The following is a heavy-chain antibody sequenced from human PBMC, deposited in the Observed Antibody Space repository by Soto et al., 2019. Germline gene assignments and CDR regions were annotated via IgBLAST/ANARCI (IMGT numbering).Heavy chain of an antibody. Sequence: GASVKFSCKASGYNFIPYGVNWVRQAPGQGLEWMGWISPWKGNTNYAQNFQGRVTMTTDTSTSTAYMELRSLTSDDTAVYYCARDLDPSGSYYTDYWGPGTLVTVSS. CDR1: GYNFIPYG. V-gene: IGHV1-18*04. J-gene: IGHJ4*02. CDR2: ISPWKGNT. CDR3: ARDLDPSGSYYTDY. D-gene: IGHD3-10*01.